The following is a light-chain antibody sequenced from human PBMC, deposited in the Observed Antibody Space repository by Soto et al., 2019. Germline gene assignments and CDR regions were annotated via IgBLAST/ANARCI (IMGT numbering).Light chain of an antibody. J-gene: IGKJ1*01. CDR3: QQSGDTPPWT. Sequence: DIQMTQSPSSLSASVGDRVIITCRASQSIRKYLNWYQHKPGKVPTLLIDAASSLQSGVPSRFSGSGSETEFTLTITSLQPEDFATYDCQQSGDTPPWTFGQGTKVDIK. CDR2: AAS. CDR1: QSIRKY. V-gene: IGKV1-39*01.